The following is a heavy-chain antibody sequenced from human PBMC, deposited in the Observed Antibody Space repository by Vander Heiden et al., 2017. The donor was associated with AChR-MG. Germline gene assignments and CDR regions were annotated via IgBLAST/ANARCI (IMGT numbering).Heavy chain of an antibody. CDR1: GGTFSTSA. CDR3: ALKESLEGMLYTSGFVIMDV. J-gene: IGHJ6*03. V-gene: IGHV1-69*01. Sequence: QVQLVQSGAEVKKPGSSVKVSCKASGGTFSTSAISWVRQAPGQGLEWLGGIIPIFGTPHYAQKFQGRVTISADESTTTAYMELSSLRSDDTAVYYCALKESLEGMLYTSGFVIMDVWGGVTTVSVSS. D-gene: IGHD6-19*01. CDR2: IIPIFGTP.